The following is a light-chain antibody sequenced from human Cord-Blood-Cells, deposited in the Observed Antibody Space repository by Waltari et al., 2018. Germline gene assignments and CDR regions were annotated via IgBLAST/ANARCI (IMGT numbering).Light chain of an antibody. CDR3: QQYDNLPLT. Sequence: DIQMTQSPSSLSASVGDRVTITCQASQDISNYLNWYQQKPGKVPKLLIYDASNLDTGVPSMFSGSGSGTEFTITISSLQPEDIATYYCQQYDNLPLTFGGGTKVEIK. V-gene: IGKV1-33*01. CDR1: QDISNY. CDR2: DAS. J-gene: IGKJ4*01.